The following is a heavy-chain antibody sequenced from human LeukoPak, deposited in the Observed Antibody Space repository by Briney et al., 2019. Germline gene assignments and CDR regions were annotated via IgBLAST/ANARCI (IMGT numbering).Heavy chain of an antibody. CDR3: ARDTYGSGRLDAFDI. Sequence: SETLSLTCTVSGGSISSYHWIWIRQPAGKGLEWIGRIYTSGSTNYNPSLKSRVTVSVDTSKNQFSLKLSSVTAADTAVYYCARDTYGSGRLDAFDIWGQGTMVTVSS. V-gene: IGHV4-4*07. CDR2: IYTSGST. J-gene: IGHJ3*02. D-gene: IGHD3-10*01. CDR1: GGSISSYH.